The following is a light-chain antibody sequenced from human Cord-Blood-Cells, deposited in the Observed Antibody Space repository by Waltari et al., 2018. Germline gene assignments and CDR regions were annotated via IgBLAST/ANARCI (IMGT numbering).Light chain of an antibody. CDR3: MQALQTPT. V-gene: IGKV2-28*01. CDR1: QSLLHSNGYNY. Sequence: DIVMTQSPLSLPATPGEPASISCRPSQSLLHSNGYNYLDWYLQKPVQSQQLLIYLGSNRASGVPDRFSGSGSGTDFTLKISRVEAEDVGVYYCMQALQTPTFGQGTKVEIK. J-gene: IGKJ1*01. CDR2: LGS.